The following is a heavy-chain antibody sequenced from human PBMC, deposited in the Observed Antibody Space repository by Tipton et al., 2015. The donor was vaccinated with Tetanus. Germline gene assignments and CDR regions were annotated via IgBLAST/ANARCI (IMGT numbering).Heavy chain of an antibody. CDR2: IDPGGSYV. Sequence: QLVQSGAEVKKPGEPVRISCKGSGYRFTTYWITWVRQMHGQGLEWMGTIDPGGSYVNYSPSFQGLVTISTDQSISTAYLQWSGLKASDTAMYFCARHLPNWKDDHWGQGTLVTVSS. V-gene: IGHV5-10-1*01. D-gene: IGHD1-1*01. CDR3: ARHLPNWKDDH. J-gene: IGHJ5*02. CDR1: GYRFTTYW.